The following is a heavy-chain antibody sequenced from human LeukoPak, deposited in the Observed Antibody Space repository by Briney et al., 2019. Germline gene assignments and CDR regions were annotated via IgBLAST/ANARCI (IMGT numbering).Heavy chain of an antibody. D-gene: IGHD3-9*01. CDR1: GFTFSSYS. J-gene: IGHJ4*02. Sequence: GGSLRLSCAASGFTFSSYSMNWVRQAPGKGLEWVSYISSSSSTIYYADSVKGRFTISRDNAKNSLYLQMNSLRAEDTAVYYCARYTIDNFDWLREDYWGQGTLVTVSS. CDR2: ISSSSSTI. V-gene: IGHV3-48*04. CDR3: ARYTIDNFDWLREDY.